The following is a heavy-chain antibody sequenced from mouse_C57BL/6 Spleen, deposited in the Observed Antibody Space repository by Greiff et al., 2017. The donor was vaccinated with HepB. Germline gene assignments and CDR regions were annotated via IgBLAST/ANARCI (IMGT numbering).Heavy chain of an antibody. D-gene: IGHD1-1*01. J-gene: IGHJ1*03. CDR1: GYAFSSYW. V-gene: IGHV1-80*01. CDR3: ARSGYYGGSYGYFDV. CDR2: IYPGDGDT. Sequence: QVQLQQSGAELVKPGASVKISCKASGYAFSSYWMNWVKQRPGKGLEWIGQIYPGDGDTNYNGKFKGKATLTADKSSSTAYMQLSSLTSEDSAVYFCARSGYYGGSYGYFDVWGTGTTVTVSS.